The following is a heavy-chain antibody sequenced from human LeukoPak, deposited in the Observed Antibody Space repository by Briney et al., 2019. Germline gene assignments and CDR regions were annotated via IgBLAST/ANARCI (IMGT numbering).Heavy chain of an antibody. CDR3: AIDSSSWYSFDY. CDR2: INHSGST. V-gene: IGHV4-39*07. J-gene: IGHJ4*02. CDR1: GGSISSSSYY. Sequence: PSETLSLTCTVSGGSISSSSYYWGWIRQPPGKGLEWIGEINHSGSTNYNPSLKSRVTISVDTSKNQFSLKLSSVTAADTAVYYCAIDSSSWYSFDYWGQGTLVTVSS. D-gene: IGHD6-13*01.